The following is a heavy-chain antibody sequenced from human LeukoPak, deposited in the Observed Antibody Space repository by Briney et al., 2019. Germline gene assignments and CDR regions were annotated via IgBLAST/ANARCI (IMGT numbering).Heavy chain of an antibody. CDR3: ARGFEYNYRYTFGY. J-gene: IGHJ4*02. D-gene: IGHD5-18*01. V-gene: IGHV4-59*01. Sequence: TASETLSLTCTVSGGSISSYYWSWIRQPPGKGLEWIGYVYSGSTDYNPSLRSRVTISVDMSKNQFSLQLSSVTAADTAVYYCARGFEYNYRYTFGYWGQGTLVTVSS. CDR1: GGSISSYY. CDR2: VYSGST.